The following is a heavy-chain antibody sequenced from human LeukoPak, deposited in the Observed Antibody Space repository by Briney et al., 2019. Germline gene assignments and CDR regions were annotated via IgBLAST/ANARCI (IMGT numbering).Heavy chain of an antibody. V-gene: IGHV4-59*01. CDR2: IYYSGST. CDR1: GGSISSYY. J-gene: IGHJ6*02. CDR3: ARDLSQVDYYYGMDV. Sequence: PSETLSLTCTVSGGSISSYYWSWIRQPPGKGLEWIGYIYYSGSTNYNPSLKSRVTISVDTSKNQFSLKLSSVTAADTAVYYCARDLSQVDYYYGMDVWGQGTTVTVSS.